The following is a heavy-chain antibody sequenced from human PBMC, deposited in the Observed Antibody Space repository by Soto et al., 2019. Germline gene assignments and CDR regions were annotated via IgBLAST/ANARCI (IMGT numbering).Heavy chain of an antibody. CDR2: IYRTASA. J-gene: IGHJ4*02. CDR3: VSRGPGTSVDY. D-gene: IGHD1-7*01. CDR1: GGAFTSNNW. Sequence: QVQLQESGPGLVKPSGTLSLTCAVSGGAFTSNNWWTWVRQPPGQGLEWIGEIYRTASANYNPSLNSRVTIALEKSVNPFPLQVTALTAADTAVYYCVSRGPGTSVDYWGQGTLGNFSS. V-gene: IGHV4-4*02.